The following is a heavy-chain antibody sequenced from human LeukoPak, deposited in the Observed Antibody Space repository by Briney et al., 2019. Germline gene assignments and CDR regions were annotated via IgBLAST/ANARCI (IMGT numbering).Heavy chain of an antibody. CDR1: GGSISSHY. CDR2: IYYSGST. V-gene: IGHV4-59*11. CDR3: ARTNYYDSSGYRYYYYYYYMDV. J-gene: IGHJ6*03. D-gene: IGHD3-22*01. Sequence: SETLSLTRTVSGGSISSHYWSWIRQPPGKGLEWIGYIYYSGSTNYNPSLKSRVTISVDTSKNQFSLKLGSVTAADTAVYYCARTNYYDSSGYRYYYYYYYMDVWGKGITVTVSS.